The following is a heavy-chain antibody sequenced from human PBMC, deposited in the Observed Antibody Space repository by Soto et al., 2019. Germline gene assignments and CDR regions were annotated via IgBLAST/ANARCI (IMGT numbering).Heavy chain of an antibody. CDR3: AKIAAGGPSYWYFDL. Sequence: QEQLVESGGGVVQPGRSLRLSCAASGFTFSYYAMYWVRQAPGKGLEWVAVTSYDGSNKSYVDSVKGRFTISRDNSKNTLYLQMNSLRVEDTAMYFCAKIAAGGPSYWYFDLWGRGTLVTVSS. CDR1: GFTFSYYA. D-gene: IGHD6-13*01. J-gene: IGHJ2*01. V-gene: IGHV3-30*18. CDR2: TSYDGSNK.